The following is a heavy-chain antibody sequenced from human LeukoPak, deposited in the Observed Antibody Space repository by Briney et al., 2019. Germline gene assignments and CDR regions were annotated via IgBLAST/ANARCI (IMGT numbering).Heavy chain of an antibody. V-gene: IGHV3-20*04. J-gene: IGHJ4*02. D-gene: IGHD5-12*01. CDR3: ARASYSGYDSDY. Sequence: GGSVRLSCGASGFTFDDYGMSWVRQAPGKGLEWVSGINWNGGSTGYADSVKGRFTISRDNAKNSLYLQMNSLRAEDTALYYCARASYSGYDSDYWGQGTLVTVSA. CDR2: INWNGGST. CDR1: GFTFDDYG.